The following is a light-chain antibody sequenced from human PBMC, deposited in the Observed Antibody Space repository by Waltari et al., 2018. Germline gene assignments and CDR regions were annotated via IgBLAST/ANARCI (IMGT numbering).Light chain of an antibody. J-gene: IGKJ1*01. V-gene: IGKV4-1*01. CDR1: QSVLYSSNNKNY. CDR2: WSS. Sequence: DIVMTQSPDSLALSLGERATIHCKSSQSVLYSSNNKNYLALYQQKPGQPPKLLVYWSSTRESGVPDRFSGSGSGTDFTLTISSLQAEDVAVYYCQQYYRTPQTFGQGTKVEIK. CDR3: QQYYRTPQT.